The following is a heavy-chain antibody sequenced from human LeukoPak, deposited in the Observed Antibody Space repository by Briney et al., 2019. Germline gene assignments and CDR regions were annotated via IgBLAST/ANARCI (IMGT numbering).Heavy chain of an antibody. CDR2: ISAYNGNT. Sequence: GASVKLSCKASGYTFTNYGISWVRQAPGQGLEWMGWISAYNGNTNYAQKLQGRVTMITDTSTSTAYMVLRSLRSDDTAVYYCARDLVPPEVHLGGFDPWGQGTLVTVSS. CDR1: GYTFTNYG. V-gene: IGHV1-18*01. CDR3: ARDLVPPEVHLGGFDP. D-gene: IGHD1-1*01. J-gene: IGHJ5*02.